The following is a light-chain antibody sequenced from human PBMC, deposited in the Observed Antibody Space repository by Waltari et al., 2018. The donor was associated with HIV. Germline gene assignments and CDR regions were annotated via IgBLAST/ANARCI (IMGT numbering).Light chain of an antibody. Sequence: QSALTQPASVSGSPGQSMTLSCTGTSQDFGRYDLVSWYQPHPGKAPKLMIYEVSKRPSGVSNRFSGSKSGNTASLTISGLQAEDEADYYCCSYAGTSTVVFGGGTKLTVL. V-gene: IGLV2-23*02. CDR2: EVS. J-gene: IGLJ2*01. CDR3: CSYAGTSTVV. CDR1: SQDFGRYDL.